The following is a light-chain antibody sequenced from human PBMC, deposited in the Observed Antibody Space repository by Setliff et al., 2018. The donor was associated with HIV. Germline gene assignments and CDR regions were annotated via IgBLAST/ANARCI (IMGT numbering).Light chain of an antibody. J-gene: IGLJ1*01. Sequence: QSALAQPRSVSGSRGQSVTFSCTGASSDVGGYDYVSWYQQHPGKAPKLIIYGASKRPSGVPARFSGFKSGNTASLTISGLQPEDEADYYCCSYAGSYTFVFGKGTKVTVL. CDR3: CSYAGSYTFV. CDR2: GAS. CDR1: SSDVGGYDY. V-gene: IGLV2-11*01.